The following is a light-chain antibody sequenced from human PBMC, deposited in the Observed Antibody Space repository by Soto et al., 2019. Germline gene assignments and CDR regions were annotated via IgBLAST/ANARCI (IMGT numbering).Light chain of an antibody. J-gene: IGKJ2*01. CDR1: QSVTSN. CDR3: QQSYSTPRT. Sequence: EIVLTQSPDTLAVSPGEVATLSCWASQSVTSNLAWYQQKRGQAPRLLIYAASTRATGVPARFSGSGSGTDFTLTISSLQPEDFATYYCQQSYSTPRTFGQGTKLEIK. CDR2: AAS. V-gene: IGKV3D-15*01.